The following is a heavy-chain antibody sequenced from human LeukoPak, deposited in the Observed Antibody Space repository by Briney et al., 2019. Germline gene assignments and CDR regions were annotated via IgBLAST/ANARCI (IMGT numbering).Heavy chain of an antibody. D-gene: IGHD4/OR15-4a*01. CDR1: GFSLRNYW. J-gene: IGHJ3*02. Sequence: GGSLRLSCAVSGFSLRNYWIHWVRQAPGEGLVWVSHVKEDGSGIKYADSVRGRFTISTDSASNTVYLQMNSLRVEDTAVYYCARDDSGPQAFDIWGQGTMVTVSS. CDR2: VKEDGSGI. CDR3: ARDDSGPQAFDI. V-gene: IGHV3-74*01.